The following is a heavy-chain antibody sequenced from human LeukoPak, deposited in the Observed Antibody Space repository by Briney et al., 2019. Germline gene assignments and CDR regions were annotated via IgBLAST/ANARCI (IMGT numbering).Heavy chain of an antibody. CDR2: ISSSSNYI. J-gene: IGHJ6*03. Sequence: GGSLRLSCAASGFTFSSYSMNWVRQAPGKGLEWVSSISSSSNYIYYADSAKGRFTISRDNTKNSMYLQMNSLRAEDTAVYYCARGVDYYYYYMDVWGKGTTVTVSS. V-gene: IGHV3-21*01. CDR1: GFTFSSYS. CDR3: ARGVDYYYYYMDV.